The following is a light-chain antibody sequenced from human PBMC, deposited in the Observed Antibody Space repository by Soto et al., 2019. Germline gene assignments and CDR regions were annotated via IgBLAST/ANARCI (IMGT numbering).Light chain of an antibody. CDR1: QSISDS. J-gene: IGKJ1*01. CDR2: GAS. Sequence: EIVVTQSPATLSVSPGERATLSCRTSQSISDSLAWYQQKPGQAPRLLIYGASIRATGIPARFSGGGSGTEFTLTITSLQSEDSAVYYCHQYYDWPPQTFGPGTKVEIK. CDR3: HQYYDWPPQT. V-gene: IGKV3-15*01.